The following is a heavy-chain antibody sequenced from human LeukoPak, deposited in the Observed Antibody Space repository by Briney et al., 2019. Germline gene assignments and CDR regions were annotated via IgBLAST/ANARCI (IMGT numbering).Heavy chain of an antibody. CDR1: GGTFNSYA. CDR2: IIPIFGTA. V-gene: IGHV1-69*06. CDR3: AREESSGWYRGPNAFDI. D-gene: IGHD6-13*01. Sequence: SVKVSCKASGGTFNSYAISWVRLAPGQGLEWMGGIIPIFGTANYAQKFQGRVTITADKSTSTAYMELSSLRSEDTAVYYCAREESSGWYRGPNAFDIWGQGTMVTVSS. J-gene: IGHJ3*02.